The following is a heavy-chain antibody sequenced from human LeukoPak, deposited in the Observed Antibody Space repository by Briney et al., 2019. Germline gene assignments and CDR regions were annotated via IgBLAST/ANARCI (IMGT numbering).Heavy chain of an antibody. J-gene: IGHJ4*02. V-gene: IGHV3-49*04. D-gene: IGHD3-16*02. CDR1: GFTFGDYA. Sequence: PGRSLRLSCTASGFTFGDYAMSWVRQAPGKGLEWVGFIRSRAYGGTTEYAASVKGRFTISRDDSKSIAYLQMNSLKTEDTAVYYCTRGVVDDYVWGSYRVQYYFDYRGQGTLVTVSS. CDR3: TRGVVDDYVWGSYRVQYYFDY. CDR2: IRSRAYGGTT.